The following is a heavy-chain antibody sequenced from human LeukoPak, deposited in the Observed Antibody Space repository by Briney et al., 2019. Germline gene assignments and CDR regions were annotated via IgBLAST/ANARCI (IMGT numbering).Heavy chain of an antibody. D-gene: IGHD5-12*01. J-gene: IGHJ6*03. CDR3: ARRVATLDYYYYMDV. CDR1: GFTFSSYE. CDR2: ISSSGSTI. V-gene: IGHV3-48*03. Sequence: PGGSLRLSCAASGFTFSSYEMNWVRQAPGKGLEWVSYISSSGSTIYYADSVKGRFTISRDNAKNSLYLQMNSLRAEDTALYYCARRVATLDYYYYMDVWGKGTTVTVSS.